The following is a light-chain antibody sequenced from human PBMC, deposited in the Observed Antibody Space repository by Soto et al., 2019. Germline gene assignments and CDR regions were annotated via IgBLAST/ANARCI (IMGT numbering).Light chain of an antibody. J-gene: IGLJ1*01. CDR2: EVN. CDR1: SSDVGGYNY. V-gene: IGLV2-8*01. CDR3: SSYAGTPFV. Sequence: LTQPASASGSPGRSVTISSPGTSSDVGGYNYVSWYQQHPGKAPKLIIYEVNKRPSGVPDRFSGSKSGNTASLTVSGLQAEDEADYYCSSYAGTPFVFGTGTKVTVL.